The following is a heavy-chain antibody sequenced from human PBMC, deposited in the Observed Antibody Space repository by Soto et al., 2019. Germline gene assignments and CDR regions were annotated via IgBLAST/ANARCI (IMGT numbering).Heavy chain of an antibody. V-gene: IGHV3-30-3*01. CDR2: ISYDGSNK. CDR1: GFTFSSYA. D-gene: IGHD3-22*01. J-gene: IGHJ3*02. CDR3: ARAMIVVVKPPPDAFDI. Sequence: QVQLVESGGGVVQPGRSLRLSCAASGFTFSSYAMHWVRQAPGKGLEWVAVISYDGSNKYYADSVKGRFTISRDNSKNTLYLQMNSLRAEDTAVYYCARAMIVVVKPPPDAFDIWGQGTMVTVSS.